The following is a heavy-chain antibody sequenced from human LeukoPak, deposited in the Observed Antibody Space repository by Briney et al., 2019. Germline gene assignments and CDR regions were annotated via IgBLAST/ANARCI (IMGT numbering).Heavy chain of an antibody. D-gene: IGHD1-26*01. CDR2: ISSGSNTI. V-gene: IGHV3-48*02. J-gene: IGHJ5*02. CDR1: GFTFSTYS. CDR3: ASIGWFDP. Sequence: PGGSLRLSCAASGFTFSTYSMNWVRQAPGKGLEWVSYISSGSNTIYYADSVKGRFTTFRDNAKNSLYLQMNSLRDEDTAVYYCASIGWFDPWGQGTLVTVSS.